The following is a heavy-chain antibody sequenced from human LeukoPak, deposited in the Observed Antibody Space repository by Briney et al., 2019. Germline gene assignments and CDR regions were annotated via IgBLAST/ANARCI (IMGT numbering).Heavy chain of an antibody. CDR3: ARAHSSGWEIDAFDI. J-gene: IGHJ3*02. CDR1: GFTFSTYS. CDR2: ISGSGGST. V-gene: IGHV3-23*01. D-gene: IGHD6-19*01. Sequence: GGSLRLSCAASGFTFSTYSMNWVRQAPGKGLEWVSAISGSGGSTYYADSVKGRFTISRDNSKNTLYLQMNSLRAEDTAVYYCARAHSSGWEIDAFDIWGQGTMVTVSS.